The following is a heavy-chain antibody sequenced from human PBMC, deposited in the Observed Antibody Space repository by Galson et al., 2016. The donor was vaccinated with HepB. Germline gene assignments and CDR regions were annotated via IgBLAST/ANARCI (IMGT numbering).Heavy chain of an antibody. CDR2: IYPGDSDT. CDR1: GYSFTNYW. Sequence: QSGAEVKKPGESLKISCKGSGYSFTNYWIGWVRQMPGKGLEWMGIIYPGDSDTRYSPSFQGQVTIPADRSISTVYVQWRSLKASDTAMYFCARRERGQSLFDFWGQGTLVTVSS. V-gene: IGHV5-51*01. J-gene: IGHJ4*02. CDR3: ARRERGQSLFDF.